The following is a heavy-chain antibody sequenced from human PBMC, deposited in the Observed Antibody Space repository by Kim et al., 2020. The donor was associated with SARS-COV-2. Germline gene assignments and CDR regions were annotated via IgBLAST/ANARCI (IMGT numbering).Heavy chain of an antibody. CDR1: GFTFSSYG. CDR3: ARDLLVGATSYGMDV. J-gene: IGHJ6*02. Sequence: GGSLRLSCAASGFTFSSYGMHWVRQAPGKGLEWVVVIWYDGSNKYYADSVKGRFTISRDNSKNTLYLQMNSLRAEDTAVYYCARDLLVGATSYGMDVWGQGTTVTVSS. CDR2: IWYDGSNK. D-gene: IGHD1-26*01. V-gene: IGHV3-33*01.